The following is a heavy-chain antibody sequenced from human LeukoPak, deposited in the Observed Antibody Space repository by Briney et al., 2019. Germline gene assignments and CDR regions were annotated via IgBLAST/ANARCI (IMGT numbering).Heavy chain of an antibody. D-gene: IGHD3-16*01. J-gene: IGHJ4*02. CDR2: IYYTGST. CDR1: GGSISSYY. V-gene: IGHV4-59*01. CDR3: ARSGKSAYILDY. Sequence: TSETLSLTCTVSGGSISSYYWSWIRQPPGKGLVWIGYIYYTGSTNYNPSLKSRVTISVDTSKNQFSLKLSSVTAADTAVYYCARSGKSAYILDYWGQGTLVTVSS.